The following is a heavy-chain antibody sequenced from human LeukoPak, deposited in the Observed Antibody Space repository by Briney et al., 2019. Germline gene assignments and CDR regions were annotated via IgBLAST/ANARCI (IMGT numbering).Heavy chain of an antibody. CDR3: ATAGGGSYSYFDY. CDR1: GDSISTSNSY. CDR2: IYYSGNT. J-gene: IGHJ4*02. D-gene: IGHD1-26*01. V-gene: IGHV4-39*07. Sequence: SETLSLTCPVSGDSISTSNSYWGWIRQPPGKGLEWIGSIYYSGNTYYNPSLKSRVTISVDTSKNQFSLKLSSVTAADTAVYYCATAGGGSYSYFDYWGQGTLVTVSS.